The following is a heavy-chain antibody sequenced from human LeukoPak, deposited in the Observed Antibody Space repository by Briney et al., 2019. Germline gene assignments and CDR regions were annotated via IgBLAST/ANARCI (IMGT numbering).Heavy chain of an antibody. D-gene: IGHD5-18*01. V-gene: IGHV4-59*01. CDR2: IYYSGST. CDR3: AREESLATAYFDY. CDR1: GGSISSYY. J-gene: IGHJ4*02. Sequence: SETLSLTCTVSGGSISSYYWSWIRQPPGKGLEWIGYIYYSGSTNYNPSLKSRVTISVDTSKNQFSLRLSSVTAADTAVYYCAREESLATAYFDYWGQGTLVTVSS.